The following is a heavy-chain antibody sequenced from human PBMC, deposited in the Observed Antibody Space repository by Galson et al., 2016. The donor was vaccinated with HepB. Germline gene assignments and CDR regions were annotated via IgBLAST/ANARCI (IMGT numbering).Heavy chain of an antibody. J-gene: IGHJ4*02. CDR1: GFTFSDFG. CDR2: IKEDGSEE. CDR3: ARASSGSDY. V-gene: IGHV3-7*01. Sequence: SLRLSSAASGFTFSDFGMHWVRQAPGKGLEWVANIKEDGSEEYYVDSVKGRFTISRDNAKNSLYLQMNRLRAEDTAVYYCARASSGSDYWGQGTLVTVSS. D-gene: IGHD5-12*01.